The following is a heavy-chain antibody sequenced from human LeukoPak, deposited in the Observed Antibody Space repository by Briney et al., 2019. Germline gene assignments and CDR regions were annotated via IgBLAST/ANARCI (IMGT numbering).Heavy chain of an antibody. CDR1: GGTFSSYA. V-gene: IGHV1-69*13. CDR3: ARDGIVVVPAHFDY. D-gene: IGHD2-2*01. Sequence: SVKVSCKASGGTFSSYAISWVRQAPGQGLEWMGGIIPIFGTANYAQKFQGRVTITADESTSTAYMELRSLRSDDTAVYYCARDGIVVVPAHFDYWGQGTLVTVSP. J-gene: IGHJ4*02. CDR2: IIPIFGTA.